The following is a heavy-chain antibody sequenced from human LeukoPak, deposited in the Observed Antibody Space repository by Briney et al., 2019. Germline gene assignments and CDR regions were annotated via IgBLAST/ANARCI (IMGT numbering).Heavy chain of an antibody. J-gene: IGHJ3*02. V-gene: IGHV1-2*02. CDR1: GYTFTGYY. Sequence: ASVKVSCKASGYTFTGYYMHWVRQAPGQGLEWMGWINPNSGGTNYAQKFQGRVTMTGDTSISTAYMELSRLRSDDTAVYYCARSIAAAGMDAFDIWGQGTMVTVSS. CDR3: ARSIAAAGMDAFDI. CDR2: INPNSGGT. D-gene: IGHD6-13*01.